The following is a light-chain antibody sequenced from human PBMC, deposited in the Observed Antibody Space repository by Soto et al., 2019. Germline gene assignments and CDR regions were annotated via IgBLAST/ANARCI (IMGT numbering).Light chain of an antibody. V-gene: IGLV2-23*02. CDR1: SSDVGRYNL. CDR3: CSYAGGTSVV. CDR2: EDI. Sequence: QSALTQPASVAGSPGQSITISCTGTSSDVGRYNLVSWYQQYPGKAPKVMIYEDIERPSGVSDRFSGSKSGNTASLTISGLQTEAEADYYCCSYAGGTSVVFGGGTKLTVL. J-gene: IGLJ2*01.